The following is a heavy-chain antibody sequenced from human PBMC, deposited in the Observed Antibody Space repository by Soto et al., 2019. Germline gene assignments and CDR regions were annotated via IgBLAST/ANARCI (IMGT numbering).Heavy chain of an antibody. CDR2: IWYDGSNK. CDR3: ARFLPDIVGAAFDY. V-gene: IGHV3-33*01. D-gene: IGHD1-26*01. CDR1: GFTFSSSG. J-gene: IGHJ4*02. Sequence: QVQLVESGGGVVQPGRSLRLSCAASGFTFSSSGMHWVRQAPGKGLEWVAVIWYDGSNKYYADSVKGRFTISRDNSKNTLYLQMNSLRAEDTAVYYCARFLPDIVGAAFDYWGQGTLVTVSS.